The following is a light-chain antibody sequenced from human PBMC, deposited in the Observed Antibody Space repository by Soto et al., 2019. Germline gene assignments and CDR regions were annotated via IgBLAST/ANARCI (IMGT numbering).Light chain of an antibody. V-gene: IGKV3D-15*01. CDR1: QTVGSN. CDR3: QQYNSWPNP. Sequence: EIVLTQSPDTLSMSPGERATLSCRASQTVGSNLAWYQQKPGQAPSLLIYGASTRASDTPARFSGRASGTDFPLTIRRLEPEDFAVYYCQQYNSWPNPFGQGTRLE. J-gene: IGKJ5*01. CDR2: GAS.